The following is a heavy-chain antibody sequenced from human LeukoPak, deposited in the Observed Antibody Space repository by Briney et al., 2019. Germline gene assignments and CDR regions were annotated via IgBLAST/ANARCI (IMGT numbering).Heavy chain of an antibody. Sequence: PGGSLRLSCAASGFTFSSYAMSWVRQAPGKGLEWVSAISGSGGSTYYADSVKGRFTISRDNSKNTLYLQMNSLRAEDTAVYYCAKGPHEKIFGVVMPYYFVYWGQGTLVTVSS. CDR2: ISGSGGST. CDR3: AKGPHEKIFGVVMPYYFVY. D-gene: IGHD3-3*01. V-gene: IGHV3-23*01. CDR1: GFTFSSYA. J-gene: IGHJ4*02.